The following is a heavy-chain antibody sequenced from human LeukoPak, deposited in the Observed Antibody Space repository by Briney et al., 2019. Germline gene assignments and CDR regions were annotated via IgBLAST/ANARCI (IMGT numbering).Heavy chain of an antibody. CDR2: IYYSGST. CDR3: ASDGGRLNCGGDCYSPWFDP. V-gene: IGHV4-59*01. D-gene: IGHD2-21*02. Sequence: SETLSLTCTVSGGSISSYYWSWIRQPPGKGLEWIGYIYYSGSTNYNPSLKSRVTISVDTSKNQFSLKLSSVTAADTAVYYCASDGGRLNCGGDCYSPWFDPWGQGTLVTVSS. J-gene: IGHJ5*02. CDR1: GGSISSYY.